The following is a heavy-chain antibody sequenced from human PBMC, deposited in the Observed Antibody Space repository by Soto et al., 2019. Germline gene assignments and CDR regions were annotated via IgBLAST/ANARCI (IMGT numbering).Heavy chain of an antibody. J-gene: IGHJ4*02. CDR1: GFTFSSYA. CDR3: ARRGSGSYYDF. V-gene: IGHV3-23*01. D-gene: IGHD1-26*01. Sequence: EVQLLESGGGLVQPGGSLRLSCAASGFTFSSYAMRWVRQAPVKGLEWVSAISGSGDSTYYADSVKCRSTISSDNSKSTLYLQMNSLRAEDTAVYYCARRGSGSYYDFWGQGTLFTVCS. CDR2: ISGSGDST.